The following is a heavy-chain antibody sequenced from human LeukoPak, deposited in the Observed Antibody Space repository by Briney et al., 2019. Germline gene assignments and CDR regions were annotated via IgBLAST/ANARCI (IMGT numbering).Heavy chain of an antibody. CDR3: ARDYSPDYDSSGYYSSAFDI. CDR1: GGSISSYY. Sequence: SETLSLTCTVSGGSISSYYWSWIRQPPGKGLEWIGYIYYSGSTNYNPSLKSRVTISVDTSKNQFSLKLSSVAAADTAVYYCARDYSPDYDSSGYYSSAFDIWGQGTMVTVSS. D-gene: IGHD3-22*01. J-gene: IGHJ3*02. CDR2: IYYSGST. V-gene: IGHV4-59*01.